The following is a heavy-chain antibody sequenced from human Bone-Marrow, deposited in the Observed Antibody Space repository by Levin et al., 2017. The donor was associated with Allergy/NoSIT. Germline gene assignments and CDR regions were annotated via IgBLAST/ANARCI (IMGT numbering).Heavy chain of an antibody. V-gene: IGHV4-59*01. D-gene: IGHD2-15*01. CDR2: IYYSGST. CDR3: ARDRHDCSGGSCYPVGDAFDS. CDR1: GGSISSYY. Sequence: GSLRLSCTVSGGSISSYYWSWIRQPPGKGLEWIGYIYYSGSTNYNPSLKSRVTISVDTSKNQFSLKLSSVTAADTAVYYCARDRHDCSGGSCYPVGDAFDSWGQGTMVTVSS. J-gene: IGHJ3*02.